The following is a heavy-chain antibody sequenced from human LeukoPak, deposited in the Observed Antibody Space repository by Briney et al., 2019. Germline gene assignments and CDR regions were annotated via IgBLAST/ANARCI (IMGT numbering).Heavy chain of an antibody. CDR3: ARDPPLPITMIVEEGDAFDI. J-gene: IGHJ3*02. D-gene: IGHD3-22*01. CDR1: GYTFTSYG. Sequence: GASVKVSCKASGYTFTSYGISWVRQAPGQGLEWMGWISAYNGNTNYAQKLQGRVTMTTDTSTSTACMELRSLRSDDTAVYYCARDPPLPITMIVEEGDAFDIWGQGTMVTVSS. CDR2: ISAYNGNT. V-gene: IGHV1-18*01.